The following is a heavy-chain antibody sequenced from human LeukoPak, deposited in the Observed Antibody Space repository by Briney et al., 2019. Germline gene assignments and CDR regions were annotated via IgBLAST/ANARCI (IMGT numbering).Heavy chain of an antibody. J-gene: IGHJ4*02. CDR3: ATTVTRLSDFDY. Sequence: ASVKVSCKASGYTFTGYYMHWVRRAPGQGLEWMGRMNLNSGGTNYAQKFQGRVTMTRDTSISTAYMELSRLRSDDTAVYYCATTVTRLSDFDYWGQGTLVTVSS. D-gene: IGHD4-11*01. V-gene: IGHV1-2*06. CDR2: MNLNSGGT. CDR1: GYTFTGYY.